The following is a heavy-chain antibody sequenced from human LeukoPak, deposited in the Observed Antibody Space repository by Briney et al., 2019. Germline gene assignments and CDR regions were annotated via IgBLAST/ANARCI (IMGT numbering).Heavy chain of an antibody. V-gene: IGHV1-18*01. J-gene: IGHJ4*02. D-gene: IGHD3-16*01. CDR3: ARDHGYDRGFPFDY. Sequence: TNYAQNLQGRVTMTTDTSTSTAYMELRSLRSDDTAVYYCARDHGYDRGFPFDYWGQGTLVTVSS. CDR2: T.